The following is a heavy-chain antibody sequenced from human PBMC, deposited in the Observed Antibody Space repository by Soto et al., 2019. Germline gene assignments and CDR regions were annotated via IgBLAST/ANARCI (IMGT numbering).Heavy chain of an antibody. CDR1: GFSLSTSGVG. D-gene: IGHD2-15*01. V-gene: IGHV2-5*02. CDR2: IYWDDDK. CDR3: AHISSYCSGGSCYPVFDY. J-gene: IGHJ4*02. Sequence: SGPTLVNPTQTLTLTCTFSGFSLSTSGVGVGWIRQPPGKALEWLALIYWDDDKRYSPSLKSRLTITKDTSKNQVVLTMTNMDPVDTATYYCAHISSYCSGGSCYPVFDYSGQGTLDTVSS.